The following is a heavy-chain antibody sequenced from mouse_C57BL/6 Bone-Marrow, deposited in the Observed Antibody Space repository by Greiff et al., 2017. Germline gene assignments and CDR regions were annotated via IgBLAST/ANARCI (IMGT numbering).Heavy chain of an antibody. Sequence: QVQLQQSGPELVKPGASVKISCKASGYAFSSSWMNWVKQRPGKGLEWIGRIYPGDGDTNYNGTFKGKATLTADKSSSTAYMQLSSLTSEDSAVYFCARGVYSSNYAMDYWGQGTSVTVSS. V-gene: IGHV1-82*01. CDR1: GYAFSSSW. CDR2: IYPGDGDT. J-gene: IGHJ4*01. D-gene: IGHD1-1*01. CDR3: ARGVYSSNYAMDY.